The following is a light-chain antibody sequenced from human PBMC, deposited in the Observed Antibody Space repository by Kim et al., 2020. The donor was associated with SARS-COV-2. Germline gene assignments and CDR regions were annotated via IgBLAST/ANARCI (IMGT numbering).Light chain of an antibody. CDR1: QSFTSGY. CDR2: GAS. CDR3: QQYVGSPT. J-gene: IGKJ2*01. V-gene: IGKV3-20*01. Sequence: EMVLTQSPDTLSLSPGERATLSCRASQSFTSGYLAWYQQKPGQAPRLLIYGASNRATGIPDRFSGSGSGTDFTLTISRLEPEDFAVYYCQQYVGSPTFGQGTKVDIK.